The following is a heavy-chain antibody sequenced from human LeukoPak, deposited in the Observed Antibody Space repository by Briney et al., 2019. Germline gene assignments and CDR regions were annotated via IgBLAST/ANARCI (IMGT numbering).Heavy chain of an antibody. V-gene: IGHV4-4*09. CDR1: GGSISSYY. Sequence: SETLSLTCTVSGGSISSYYWSWIRQPPGKGLEWIGYIYTSGSTNYNPSLKNRVTISVDTSKNQFSLKLSSVTAADTAVYYCARAGYSSGWSPYYYYYYMDVWGKGTTVTVSS. D-gene: IGHD6-19*01. J-gene: IGHJ6*03. CDR2: IYTSGST. CDR3: ARAGYSSGWSPYYYYYYMDV.